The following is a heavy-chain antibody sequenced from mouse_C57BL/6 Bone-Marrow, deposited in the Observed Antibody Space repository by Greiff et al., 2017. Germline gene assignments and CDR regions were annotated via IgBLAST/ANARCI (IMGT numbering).Heavy chain of an antibody. D-gene: IGHD1-1*01. Sequence: VQLQQPGAELVKPGASVKLSCKASGYTFTSYWMHWVKQRPGQGLEWIGMIHPNSGSTNYNEKFKSKATLTVDKSSSTAYMQLSSLTSEDSAVYYCARFTTVVADAYWGQGTLVTVSA. V-gene: IGHV1-64*01. J-gene: IGHJ3*01. CDR2: IHPNSGST. CDR1: GYTFTSYW. CDR3: ARFTTVVADAY.